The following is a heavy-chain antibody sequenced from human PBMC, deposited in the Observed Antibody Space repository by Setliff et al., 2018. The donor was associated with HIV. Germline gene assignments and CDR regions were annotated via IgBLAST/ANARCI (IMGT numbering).Heavy chain of an antibody. V-gene: IGHV4-31*03. CDR1: GDSINTDGLY. Sequence: SETLSLTCTVSGDSINTDGLYWTWIRQHPATGLERIGYIHYNGITYYNPSLESRVSISVDLSKNQFSLKLNSVTVADTAVYYCARTKGGSKHGSFWDSWGQGILVTV. D-gene: IGHD3-10*01. CDR3: ARTKGGSKHGSFWDS. J-gene: IGHJ5*02. CDR2: IHYNGIT.